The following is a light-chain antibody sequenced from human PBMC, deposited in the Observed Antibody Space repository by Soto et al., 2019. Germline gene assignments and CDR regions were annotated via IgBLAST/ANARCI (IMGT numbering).Light chain of an antibody. V-gene: IGKV3D-15*01. CDR2: GAS. CDR1: QSVSTK. J-gene: IGKJ3*01. CDR3: QQYNNWPYT. Sequence: MVMTQSPATLSVSPXXXATXXCRASQSVSTKLAWYQQKPGQAPRLLIYGASTRATGIPARFSGSGSGTDFTLTISSLQSEDFAVYYCQQYNNWPYTFGPGTRVDIK.